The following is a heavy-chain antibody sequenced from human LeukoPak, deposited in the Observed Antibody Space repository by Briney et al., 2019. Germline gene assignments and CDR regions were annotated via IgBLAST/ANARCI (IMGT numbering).Heavy chain of an antibody. V-gene: IGHV3-30*18. Sequence: GRSLRLSCAASGFAFSNYAMHWVRQAPGKGLEWVAVISYDGGTKYCADSVKGRFTISRDNSKNTLYLQMNSLRAEDTAVYYCAKDKMAYSTSSRDYWGQGTLVTVSS. CDR1: GFAFSNYA. CDR2: ISYDGGTK. CDR3: AKDKMAYSTSSRDY. J-gene: IGHJ4*02. D-gene: IGHD6-6*01.